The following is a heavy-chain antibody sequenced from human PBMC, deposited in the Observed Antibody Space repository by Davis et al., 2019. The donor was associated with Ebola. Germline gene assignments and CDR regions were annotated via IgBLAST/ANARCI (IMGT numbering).Heavy chain of an antibody. CDR2: IYYSGST. V-gene: IGHV4-59*01. CDR1: GGSISSYY. J-gene: IGHJ4*02. CDR3: ARARSSTSPEAFYY. Sequence: PSETLSLTCTVSGGSISSYYWSWIRQPPGKGLEWIGYIYYSGSTNYNPSLKSRVTISVDTSKNQFSLKLSSVTAADTAVYYCARARSSTSPEAFYYWGQGTLVTVSS. D-gene: IGHD2-2*01.